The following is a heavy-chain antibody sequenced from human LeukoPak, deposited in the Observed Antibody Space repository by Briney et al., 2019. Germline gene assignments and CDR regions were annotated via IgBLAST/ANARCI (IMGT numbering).Heavy chain of an antibody. CDR3: ARISSLAVAGIN. D-gene: IGHD6-19*01. CDR2: INTGGSST. J-gene: IGHJ4*02. CDR1: GFTFSSYW. V-gene: IGHV3-74*01. Sequence: PGGSLRLSCAASGFTFSSYWMQWVRQAPGKGLVWVSRINTGGSSTNYADSVKGRFTISRDNTKNTLYLQMNSLRAEDTAVYYCARISSLAVAGINWGQGTLVTVSS.